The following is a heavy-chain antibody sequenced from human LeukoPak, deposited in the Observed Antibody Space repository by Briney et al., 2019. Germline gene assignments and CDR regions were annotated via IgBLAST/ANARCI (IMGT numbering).Heavy chain of an antibody. CDR1: GFTFSSYG. Sequence: PGGTLRLSCAASGFTFSSYGMSWVRQAPGKGLEWVSAISGSGGSTYYADSVKGRFTISRDNSKNTLYLQMNSLRAEDTAVYYCAKVWKTYYDFWSGHYLGPYFDYWGQGTLVAVSS. CDR2: ISGSGGST. J-gene: IGHJ4*02. V-gene: IGHV3-23*01. CDR3: AKVWKTYYDFWSGHYLGPYFDY. D-gene: IGHD3-3*01.